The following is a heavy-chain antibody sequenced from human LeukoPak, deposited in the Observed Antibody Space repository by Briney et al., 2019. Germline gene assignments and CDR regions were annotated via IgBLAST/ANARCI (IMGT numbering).Heavy chain of an antibody. J-gene: IGHJ4*02. D-gene: IGHD4-17*01. CDR1: GFTFSNAW. CDR3: TTELDYGEGIDY. Sequence: GGPLRLSCAASGFTFSNAWMSWVRQAPGKGLEWVGRIKSKTDGGKTDYAAPVKGRFTISRDDSTNTLYLQMNSRKTEDTAVYYCTTELDYGEGIDYWGQGTLVTVSS. CDR2: IKSKTDGGKT. V-gene: IGHV3-15*01.